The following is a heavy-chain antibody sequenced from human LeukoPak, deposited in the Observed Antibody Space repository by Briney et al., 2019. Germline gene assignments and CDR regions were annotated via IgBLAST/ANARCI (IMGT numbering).Heavy chain of an antibody. D-gene: IGHD6-19*01. CDR1: GFTFDDYA. V-gene: IGHV3-9*01. CDR3: AKDRGSGYYYYGMDV. CDR2: ISWNSGSI. Sequence: PGGSLRLSCAASGFTFDDYAMHWVRQAPGEGLEWVSGISWNSGSIGYADSVKGRFTISRDNAKNSLYLQMNSLRAEDTALYYCAKDRGSGYYYYGMDVWGQGTTVTVSS. J-gene: IGHJ6*02.